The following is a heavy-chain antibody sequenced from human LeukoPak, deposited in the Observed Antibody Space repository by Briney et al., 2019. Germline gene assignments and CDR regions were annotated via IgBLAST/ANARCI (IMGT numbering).Heavy chain of an antibody. D-gene: IGHD6-13*01. CDR3: ARDGYSNYWYLNL. CDR2: VSGTGGRT. V-gene: IGHV3-23*01. CDR1: GFAFSSYA. J-gene: IGHJ4*02. Sequence: GGSLRLSCAASGFAFSSYAMSWVRQAPGKGLEWVSSVSGTGGRTYYADSVKGRFTISRDNSKNTLDLQMNSLRADDTAVYYCARDGYSNYWYLNLWGQGTLVTVSS.